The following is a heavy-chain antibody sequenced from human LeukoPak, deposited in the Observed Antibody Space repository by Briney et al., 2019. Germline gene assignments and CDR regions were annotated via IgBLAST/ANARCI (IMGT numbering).Heavy chain of an antibody. J-gene: IGHJ6*02. CDR2: IYYSGST. D-gene: IGHD5-24*01. Sequence: SETLSLNCTVSGGSISSYYWSWIRQPPGKGLEWIGYIYYSGSTNYNPSLKSRVTISVDTSKNQFSLKLSSVTAADTAVYYCARGDGYNSYYYYGMDVWGQGTTVTVSS. V-gene: IGHV4-59*01. CDR1: GGSISSYY. CDR3: ARGDGYNSYYYYGMDV.